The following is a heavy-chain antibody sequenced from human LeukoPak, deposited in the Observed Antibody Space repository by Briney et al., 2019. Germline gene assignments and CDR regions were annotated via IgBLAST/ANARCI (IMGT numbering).Heavy chain of an antibody. CDR3: ARHAGGDYGDYVENYYFDY. CDR2: IYYSGST. J-gene: IGHJ4*02. Sequence: SETLSLTCTVSGGSISSYYWSWIRQPPGKGLEWIGYIYYSGSTNYNPSLKSRVTISVDTSKNQFSLKLSSVTAADTAVYYCARHAGGDYGDYVENYYFDYWGQGTLVTVSS. D-gene: IGHD4-17*01. CDR1: GGSISSYY. V-gene: IGHV4-59*08.